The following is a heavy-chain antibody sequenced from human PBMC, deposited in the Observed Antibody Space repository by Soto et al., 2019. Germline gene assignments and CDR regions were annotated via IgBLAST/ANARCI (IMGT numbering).Heavy chain of an antibody. CDR2: IYSGGST. CDR3: ARSVKGLLGDCSGGSCYSLDY. D-gene: IGHD2-15*01. CDR1: GFTVSSNY. Sequence: EVQLVESGGGLVQPGGSLRLSCAASGFTVSSNYMSWVRQAPGKGLEWVSVIYSGGSTYYADSVKGRFTISRDNSKNTLYLQMYSLRAEDTAVYYCARSVKGLLGDCSGGSCYSLDYWRQGTLVTVSS. J-gene: IGHJ4*02. V-gene: IGHV3-66*01.